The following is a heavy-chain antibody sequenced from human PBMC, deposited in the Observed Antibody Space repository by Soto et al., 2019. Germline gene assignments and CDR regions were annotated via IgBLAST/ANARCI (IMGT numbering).Heavy chain of an antibody. D-gene: IGHD6-19*01. CDR2: ISYDGSNK. J-gene: IGHJ4*02. CDR1: GFTFSSYG. V-gene: IGHV3-30*18. CDR3: AKDRAGSGWYECDY. Sequence: AGGSLRLSCAASGFTFSSYGMHWVRQAPGKGLEWVAVISYDGSNKYYADSVKGRFTISRDNSKNTLYLQMNSLRAEDTAVYYCAKDRAGSGWYECDYWGQGTLVTVSS.